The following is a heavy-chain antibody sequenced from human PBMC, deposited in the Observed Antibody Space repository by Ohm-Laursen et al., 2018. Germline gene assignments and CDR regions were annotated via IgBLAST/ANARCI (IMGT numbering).Heavy chain of an antibody. Sequence: TLSLTCTVSGGSISGYYWSWIRQPPGKGLEWIGYIYYSGSTNYSPSLKSRVTISVNTSKNHFSLRLSSVTAADTAVYYCARAPDSSSLDYWGQGTLVTVSS. D-gene: IGHD6-13*01. CDR3: ARAPDSSSLDY. V-gene: IGHV4-59*01. CDR2: IYYSGST. J-gene: IGHJ4*02. CDR1: GGSISGYY.